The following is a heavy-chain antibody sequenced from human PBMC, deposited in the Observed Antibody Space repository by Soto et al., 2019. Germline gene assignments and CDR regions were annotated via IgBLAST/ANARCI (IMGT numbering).Heavy chain of an antibody. CDR1: GGSISSRNW. V-gene: IGHV4-4*02. D-gene: IGHD6-6*01. CDR2: IYQSGST. CDR3: AKDRLWGSSDRGAPDDFEV. Sequence: SETLSLTCTVSGGSISSRNWWSWLRQSPTKGLEWIGEIYQSGSTNYNPSLESRVTISVDKSKNQFSLELTSLTAADTAVYYCAKDRLWGSSDRGAPDDFEVWGQGTMVTVSS. J-gene: IGHJ3*01.